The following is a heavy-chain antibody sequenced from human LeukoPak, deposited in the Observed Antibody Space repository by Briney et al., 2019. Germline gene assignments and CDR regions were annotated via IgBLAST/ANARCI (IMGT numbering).Heavy chain of an antibody. CDR1: GGSISSGSYY. Sequence: PSETLSLTCTVSGGSISSGSYYWSWIRQPAGTGLEWIGRIYTSGSTNYNPSLKSRVTISVDTSKNQFSLKLSSVTAADTAVYYCASSATVAKGYAFDIWGQGTMVTVSS. V-gene: IGHV4-61*02. CDR2: IYTSGST. D-gene: IGHD4-23*01. J-gene: IGHJ3*02. CDR3: ASSATVAKGYAFDI.